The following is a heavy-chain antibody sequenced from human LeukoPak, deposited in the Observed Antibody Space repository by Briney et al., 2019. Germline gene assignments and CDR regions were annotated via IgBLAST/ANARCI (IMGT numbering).Heavy chain of an antibody. Sequence: SETLSLTCSVSGGSLSSHHWSWIRQAPGGGLESIGNIHYRGSTNYNPSLRSRVTISIDTSKTQFSLKLTSVTAADTAVYYCAIFYDSSSYFHHWGQGTLVTVSP. J-gene: IGHJ4*02. CDR3: AIFYDSSSYFHH. CDR1: GGSLSSHH. V-gene: IGHV4-59*11. CDR2: IHYRGST. D-gene: IGHD3-22*01.